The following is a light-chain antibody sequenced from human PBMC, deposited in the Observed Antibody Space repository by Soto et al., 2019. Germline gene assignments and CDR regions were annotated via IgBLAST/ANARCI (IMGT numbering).Light chain of an antibody. CDR1: SSNIGSNY. J-gene: IGLJ1*01. Sequence: QSVLTQPPSASGTPGQRVTISCSGSSSNIGSNYVYWYQQLPGTAPKLLIYRNNQRPSGVPDRFSGSKSGTSASLAISGLRSGDEADYYCAAWDDSLRGYVFGTGTKVTV. CDR2: RNN. CDR3: AAWDDSLRGYV. V-gene: IGLV1-47*01.